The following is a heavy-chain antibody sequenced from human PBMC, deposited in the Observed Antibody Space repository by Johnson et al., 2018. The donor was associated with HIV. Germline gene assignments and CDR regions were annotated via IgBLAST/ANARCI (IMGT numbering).Heavy chain of an antibody. J-gene: IGHJ3*02. D-gene: IGHD1-1*01. V-gene: IGHV3-30*03. CDR3: ATSTASDALDI. CDR1: GFTFSNYG. Sequence: QVQLVESGGGVVQPGRSLRLSCAASGFTFSNYGMHWVRQSPGRGLEWVAVILNDGTNQFYADSVKGRFTISRDNSKNTLYLEMYSLRVEDTAVYYCATSTASDALDIWGQGTMVTVSS. CDR2: ILNDGTNQ.